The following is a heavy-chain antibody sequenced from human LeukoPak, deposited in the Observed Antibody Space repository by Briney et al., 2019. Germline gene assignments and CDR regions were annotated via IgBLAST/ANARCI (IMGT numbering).Heavy chain of an antibody. Sequence: GGSLRLSCAASGFTLSSYWMSWVRQAPGKGLEWVANIKQDGSEKHYVDSVKGRFTISRDNAKNSLYLQMNSLKAEDTAVYYCARIQYGSGSFDYWGQGTLVTVSS. CDR1: GFTLSSYW. CDR2: IKQDGSEK. V-gene: IGHV3-7*01. D-gene: IGHD3-10*01. CDR3: ARIQYGSGSFDY. J-gene: IGHJ4*02.